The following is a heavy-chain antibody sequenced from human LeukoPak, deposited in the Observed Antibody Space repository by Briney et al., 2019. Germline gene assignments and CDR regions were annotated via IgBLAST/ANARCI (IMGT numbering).Heavy chain of an antibody. CDR2: IYTSGST. CDR3: ARDFNAASITIFGAPSSGEPMDV. Sequence: SETLSLSCTVSGDSISSSGYYWSWIRQPAGKGLEWIGRIYTSGSTNYNPSLKSRVTMSVDTSKNQFSLKLSSVTAVDTAVYYCARDFNAASITIFGAPSSGEPMDVWGKGTTVTVSS. D-gene: IGHD3-3*01. J-gene: IGHJ6*03. CDR1: GDSISSSGYY. V-gene: IGHV4-61*02.